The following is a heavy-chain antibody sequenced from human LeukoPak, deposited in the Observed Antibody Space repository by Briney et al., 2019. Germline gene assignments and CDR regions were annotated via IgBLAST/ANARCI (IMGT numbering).Heavy chain of an antibody. CDR1: GYSFTSYW. CDR3: ARREFGMVRGVANFDY. D-gene: IGHD3-10*01. V-gene: IGHV5-51*01. J-gene: IGHJ4*02. Sequence: GESLKFSCKGSGYSFTSYWIGWVRQMPGKGLEWMGIIYPGDSDTRYSPSFQGQVTISADKSISTAYLQWSSLKASDTAMYYCARREFGMVRGVANFDYWGQGTLVTVSS. CDR2: IYPGDSDT.